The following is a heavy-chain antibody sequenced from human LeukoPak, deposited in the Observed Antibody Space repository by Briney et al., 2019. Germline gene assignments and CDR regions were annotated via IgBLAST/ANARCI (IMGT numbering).Heavy chain of an antibody. D-gene: IGHD2-2*01. J-gene: IGHJ5*02. CDR2: ISAYNGNT. Sequence: GASVKVSCKASGYTFTSYGISWVRQAPGQGLEWMGWISAYNGNTNYAQKLQGRVTMTTDTSTSTAYMELRSLRSDDTAVYYCARGRCSSTSCYPTPNWFDPWGQGTLVTVSS. V-gene: IGHV1-18*01. CDR3: ARGRCSSTSCYPTPNWFDP. CDR1: GYTFTSYG.